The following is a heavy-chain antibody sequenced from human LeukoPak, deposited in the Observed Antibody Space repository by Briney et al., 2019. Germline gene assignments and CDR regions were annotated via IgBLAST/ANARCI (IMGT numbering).Heavy chain of an antibody. CDR1: GGTFSSYA. CDR3: ASTENDILTPSPFDY. J-gene: IGHJ4*01. CDR2: IIPIFGTA. V-gene: IGHV1-69*05. Sequence: GSSVKVSCKASGGTFSSYAISWVRQAPGQGLEWMGRIIPIFGTANYAQKFQGRVTITTDESTSTAYMELSSLRSEDTAVYYCASTENDILTPSPFDYWGHGTLVTVSS. D-gene: IGHD3-9*01.